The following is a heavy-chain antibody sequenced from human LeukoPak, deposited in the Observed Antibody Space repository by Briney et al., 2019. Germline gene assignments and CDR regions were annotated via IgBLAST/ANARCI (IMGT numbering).Heavy chain of an antibody. Sequence: GGSLRLSCAASGFTFSTYNMNWVRQAPGKGLEWVSYISSSSSTIYYADSVKGRFTISRDNAKNSLYLQMNSLRAEDTAVYYCARELGGVDYWGQGTLVTVSS. V-gene: IGHV3-48*01. CDR3: ARELGGVDY. D-gene: IGHD1-26*01. CDR2: ISSSSSTI. J-gene: IGHJ4*02. CDR1: GFTFSTYN.